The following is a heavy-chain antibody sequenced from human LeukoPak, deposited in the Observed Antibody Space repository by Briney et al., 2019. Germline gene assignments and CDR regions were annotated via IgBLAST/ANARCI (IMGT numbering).Heavy chain of an antibody. CDR2: ISYDGSNK. CDR1: GFTFSSYA. CDR3: ARALGSSRDY. D-gene: IGHD1-26*01. J-gene: IGHJ4*02. V-gene: IGHV3-30-3*01. Sequence: PGGSLRLSCAASGFTFSSYAMHWVRQAPGKGLEWVAVISYDGSNKYYADSVKGRFTISRDNSRNTLYLQMNSLRAEDTAVYYCARALGSSRDYWGQGTLVTVSS.